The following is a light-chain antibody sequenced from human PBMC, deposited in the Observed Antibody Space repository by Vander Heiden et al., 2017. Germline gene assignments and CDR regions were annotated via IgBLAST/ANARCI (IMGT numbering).Light chain of an antibody. V-gene: IGKV1-33*01. J-gene: IGKJ2*01. CDR3: QQYDNVPYT. CDR1: QDISNY. CDR2: AAT. Sequence: DIQMTQSPSSLSASVGDRVTITCPASQDISNYLNWYQQKPGKAPKLLIYAATNLETGVPSRFSGSGSGTDFTFTISSLQPEDIATYYCQQYDNVPYTFGQGTKLEIK.